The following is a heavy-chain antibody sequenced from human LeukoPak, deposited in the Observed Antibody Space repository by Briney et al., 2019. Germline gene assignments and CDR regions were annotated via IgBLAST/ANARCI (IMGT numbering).Heavy chain of an antibody. CDR2: IHSGGST. J-gene: IGHJ4*02. V-gene: IGHV3-66*01. D-gene: IGHD3-10*01. CDR3: ATGERMVRGDGVDY. CDR1: GFTVRNNY. Sequence: HAGGSLRLSCAASGFTVRNNYMSWVRQAPGKGLEWVSVIHSGGSTYYADSVKGRFTISRDNSKNTLYLQMNSLRAEDTAVYFCATGERMVRGDGVDYWGQGTLVTVSS.